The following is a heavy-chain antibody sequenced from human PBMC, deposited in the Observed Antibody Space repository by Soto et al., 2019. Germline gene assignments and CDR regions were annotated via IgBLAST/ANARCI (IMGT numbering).Heavy chain of an antibody. V-gene: IGHV3-21*01. CDR2: ISSSSSYI. J-gene: IGHJ6*02. CDR1: GFTFSSYS. Sequence: PGGSLSLSCAASGFTFSSYSMNWVRQAPGKGLEWVSSISSSSSYIYYADSVKGRFTISRDNAKNSLYLQMNSLRAEDTAVYYCASNDFWSGSPYRGDVWGQGTTVTVSS. D-gene: IGHD3-3*01. CDR3: ASNDFWSGSPYRGDV.